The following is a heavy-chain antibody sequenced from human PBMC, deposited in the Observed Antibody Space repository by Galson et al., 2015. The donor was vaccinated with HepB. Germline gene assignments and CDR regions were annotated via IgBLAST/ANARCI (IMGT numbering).Heavy chain of an antibody. Sequence: SLRLSCAASGFTFSSYAMSWVRQAPGKGLEWVSAISGSGGSTYYADSVKGRFTISRDNSKNTLYLQMNSLRAEDTAVYYCARDHLGSYSGDEADAFDIWGQGTMVTVSS. CDR1: GFTFSSYA. CDR3: ARDHLGSYSGDEADAFDI. J-gene: IGHJ3*02. D-gene: IGHD1-26*01. CDR2: ISGSGGST. V-gene: IGHV3-23*01.